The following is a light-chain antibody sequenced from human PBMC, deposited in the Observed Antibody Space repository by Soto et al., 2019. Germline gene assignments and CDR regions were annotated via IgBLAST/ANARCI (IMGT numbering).Light chain of an antibody. CDR2: GAS. Sequence: ETVLTQSPGTLSLSPGEGATLSCRASQSIYDNYLAWYHQKPGQAPRLLLYGASSRVTGIPVSFSGSGSGAGFTLTISGLEPEDVGGSYCHQYGSSPRTLGQQAKVDIK. V-gene: IGKV3-20*01. CDR3: HQYGSSPRT. CDR1: QSIYDNY. J-gene: IGKJ1*01.